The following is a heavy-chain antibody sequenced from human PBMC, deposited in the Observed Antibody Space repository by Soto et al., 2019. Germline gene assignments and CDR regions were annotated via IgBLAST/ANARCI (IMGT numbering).Heavy chain of an antibody. CDR3: ARDGDY. Sequence: QVQLVESGGGVVQPGRSLRLSCAASGFTFSSYGMHWVRQAPGKGLEWVAVKWYDGSNKYYADSVKGRFTISRDNSKNTLYLQMNSLRAEDTAVYYCARDGDYWGQGTLVTVSS. CDR1: GFTFSSYG. V-gene: IGHV3-33*01. J-gene: IGHJ4*02. CDR2: KWYDGSNK.